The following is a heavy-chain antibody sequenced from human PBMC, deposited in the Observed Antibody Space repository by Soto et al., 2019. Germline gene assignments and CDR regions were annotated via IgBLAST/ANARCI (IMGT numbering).Heavy chain of an antibody. D-gene: IGHD5-12*01. CDR2: IYYSGTA. V-gene: IGHV4-39*01. CDR3: ARLQDSSGYATESFDY. J-gene: IGHJ4*02. Sequence: SETLSLTCTVSGGSISSSSYYWGWIRQPPGKGLEWIGSIYYSGTAYYNPSLKSRVTISVDTSNNQFSLKLSSVTAADTAVYYCARLQDSSGYATESFDYWGQGTLVTVSS. CDR1: GGSISSSSYY.